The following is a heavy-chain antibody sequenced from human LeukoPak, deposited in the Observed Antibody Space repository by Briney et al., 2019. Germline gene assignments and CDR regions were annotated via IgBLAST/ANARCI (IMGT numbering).Heavy chain of an antibody. V-gene: IGHV3-48*04. Sequence: PGGSLKLSCEVSGFTFDSFGLSWVRQAPGKGPEWIAYISGSSVAIYYADSVKGRFTISRDNVKNSLNLQMDSLRTEDTAFYFCARDSAWRGNWYAFDIWGQGTMVTVS. D-gene: IGHD1-1*01. CDR3: ARDSAWRGNWYAFDI. J-gene: IGHJ3*02. CDR1: GFTFDSFG. CDR2: ISGSSVAI.